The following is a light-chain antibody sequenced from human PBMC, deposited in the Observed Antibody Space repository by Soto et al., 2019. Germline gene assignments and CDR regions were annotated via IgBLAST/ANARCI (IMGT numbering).Light chain of an antibody. J-gene: IGKJ2*01. CDR1: QSVSSSY. CDR3: QQYGSSPLT. Sequence: EIVLTQSPGTLSLSPGERATLSCRASQSVSSSYLAWYQQKPGQAPRLLIYGASSRATGIPDRFSGSGSGTDFTLTINRLEPEDFAMYYCQQYGSSPLTFGRGTKLEIK. V-gene: IGKV3-20*01. CDR2: GAS.